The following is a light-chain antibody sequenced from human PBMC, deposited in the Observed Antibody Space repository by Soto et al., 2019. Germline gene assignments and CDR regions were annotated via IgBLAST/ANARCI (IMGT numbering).Light chain of an antibody. CDR3: QQYYSTPPLT. CDR1: QSVLYSSNNKSY. V-gene: IGKV4-1*01. J-gene: IGKJ4*01. CDR2: WAS. Sequence: DIVMTQSPDSLAVSLGERATIDCMSSQSVLYSSNNKSYLAWYQQKPGQPPKLLIYWASTRESGVPDRFSGSGSGTDFPLTISSLQAEDVAVYYCQQYYSTPPLTFGGGTKVEIK.